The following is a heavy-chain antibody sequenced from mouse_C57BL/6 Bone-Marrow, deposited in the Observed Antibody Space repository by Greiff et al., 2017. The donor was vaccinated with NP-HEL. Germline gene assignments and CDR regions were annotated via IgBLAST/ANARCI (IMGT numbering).Heavy chain of an antibody. D-gene: IGHD1-1*01. CDR3: ARGTTVVEGYFDV. CDR2: IAPANGTT. Sequence: EVQLQQSVAELVRPGASVKLSCTASGFNIKNTYLHWVKQRPEQGLEWIGRIAPANGTTKYTPKFQGKATITADTSSNTAYLQLSILTSEDTAIYYGARGTTVVEGYFDVWGTGTTVTVSS. CDR1: GFNIKNTY. J-gene: IGHJ1*03. V-gene: IGHV14-3*01.